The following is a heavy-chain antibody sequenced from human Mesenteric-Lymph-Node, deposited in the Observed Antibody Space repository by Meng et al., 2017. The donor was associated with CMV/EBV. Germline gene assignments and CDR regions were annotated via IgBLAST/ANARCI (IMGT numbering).Heavy chain of an antibody. CDR3: ARGSRTLDV. CDR2: ISSSSSYI. Sequence: GESLKISCAAPGFTFSSYSMNWVRQAPGKGLEWVSSISSSSSYIYYADSVKGRFTISRDNAKNSLYLQMNSLRAEDTAVYYCARGSRTLDVWGQGTTVTVSS. V-gene: IGHV3-21*01. CDR1: GFTFSSYS. J-gene: IGHJ6*02.